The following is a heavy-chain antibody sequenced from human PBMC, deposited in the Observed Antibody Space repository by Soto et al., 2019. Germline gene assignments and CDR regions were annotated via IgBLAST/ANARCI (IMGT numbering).Heavy chain of an antibody. V-gene: IGHV1-69*13. CDR1: GGTFSSYA. CDR3: ARDSGYSYGPRDSYYYGMEV. J-gene: IGHJ6*04. CDR2: IIPIFGTA. D-gene: IGHD5-18*01. Sequence: SVKVSCKASGGTFSSYAISWVRQAPGQGLEWMGGIIPIFGTANYAQKFQGRVTITADESTSKAYMELSSLRSEDTAVYYCARDSGYSYGPRDSYYYGMEVWGKGTTVPVS.